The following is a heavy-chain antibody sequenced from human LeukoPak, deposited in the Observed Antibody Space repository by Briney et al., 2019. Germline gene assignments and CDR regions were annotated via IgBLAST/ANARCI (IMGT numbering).Heavy chain of an antibody. V-gene: IGHV3-7*01. CDR2: IKQDGSEK. J-gene: IGHJ4*02. CDR1: GFTSSDYW. Sequence: GGSLRLSCAASGFTSSDYWMHWVRQAPGKGLEWVANIKQDGSEKNYVASVKGRFTISRDNAKTSLYLQMNSLRAEDTALYSCARGRWAPFDSWGKGPLVTVSS. CDR3: ARGRWAPFDS. D-gene: IGHD6-13*01.